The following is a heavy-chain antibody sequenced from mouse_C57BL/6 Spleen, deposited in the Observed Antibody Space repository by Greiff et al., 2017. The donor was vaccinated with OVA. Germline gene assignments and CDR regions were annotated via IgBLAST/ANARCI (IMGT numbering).Heavy chain of an antibody. D-gene: IGHD2-4*01. CDR3: ARGDYDAYFDY. J-gene: IGHJ2*01. CDR2: ISYDGSN. CDR1: GYSITSGYY. V-gene: IGHV3-6*01. Sequence: EVKLVESGPGLVKPSQSLSLTCSVTGYSITSGYYWNWIRQFPGNKLEWMGYISYDGSNNYNPSLKNRISITRDTSKNQFFLKLNSVTTEDTATYYCARGDYDAYFDYWGQGTTLTVSS.